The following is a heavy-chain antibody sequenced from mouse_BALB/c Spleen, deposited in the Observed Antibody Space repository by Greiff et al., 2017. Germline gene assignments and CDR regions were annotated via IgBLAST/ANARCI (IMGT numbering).Heavy chain of an antibody. D-gene: IGHD3-3*01. V-gene: IGHV5-6-4*01. Sequence: EVQGVESGGGLVKPGGSLKLSCAASGFTFSSYTMSWVRQTPEKRLEWVATISSGGSYTYYPDSVKGRFTISRDNAKNTLYLQMSSLKSEDTAMYYCTRDPGRDYYAMDYWGQGTSVTVSS. J-gene: IGHJ4*01. CDR2: ISSGGSYT. CDR3: TRDPGRDYYAMDY. CDR1: GFTFSSYT.